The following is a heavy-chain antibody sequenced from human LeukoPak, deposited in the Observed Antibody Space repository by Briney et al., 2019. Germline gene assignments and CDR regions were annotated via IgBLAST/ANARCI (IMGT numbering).Heavy chain of an antibody. CDR2: IYHSGST. J-gene: IGHJ6*03. D-gene: IGHD2-15*01. CDR1: GGSISSSNW. V-gene: IGHV4-4*02. CDR3: ARENEGVVVVAATSYYYYYMDV. Sequence: SETLSLTCAVSGGSISSSNWWSWVRQPPGKGLEWIGEIYHSGSTNYNPSLKSRVTISVDKSKNQFSLKLSSVTAADTAVYYCARENEGVVVVAATSYYYYYMDVWGKGTTVTVSS.